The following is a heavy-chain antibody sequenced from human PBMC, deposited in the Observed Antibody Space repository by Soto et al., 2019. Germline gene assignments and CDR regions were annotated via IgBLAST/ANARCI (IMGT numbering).Heavy chain of an antibody. V-gene: IGHV3-13*01. CDR1: GFTFSSYD. J-gene: IGHJ6*02. D-gene: IGHD2-2*01. Sequence: GGSLRLSCAASGFTFSSYDMHWVRQATGKGLEWVSAIGTAGDTYYPGSVKGRFTISRENAKNSLYLQMNSLRAGDTAVYYCARGYCSSISCPTDYYYYYGMDVWGQGTTVTVSS. CDR2: IGTAGDT. CDR3: ARGYCSSISCPTDYYYYYGMDV.